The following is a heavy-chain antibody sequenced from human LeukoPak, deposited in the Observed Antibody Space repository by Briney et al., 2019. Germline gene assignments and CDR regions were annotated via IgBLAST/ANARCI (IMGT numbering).Heavy chain of an antibody. CDR2: IYHSGST. CDR1: GGSISSSSYY. D-gene: IGHD2-21*02. Sequence: SETLSLTCTVSGGSISSSSYYWGWIRQPPGKGLEWIGSIYHSGSTYYNPSLKSRVTISVDTSKNQFSLKLSSVTAADTAVYYCARDKRDIVVVTALDYWGQGTLVTVSS. J-gene: IGHJ4*02. V-gene: IGHV4-39*07. CDR3: ARDKRDIVVVTALDY.